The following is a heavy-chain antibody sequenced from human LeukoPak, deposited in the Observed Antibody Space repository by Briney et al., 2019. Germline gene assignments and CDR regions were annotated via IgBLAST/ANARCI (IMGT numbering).Heavy chain of an antibody. D-gene: IGHD1-26*01. V-gene: IGHV3-30-3*01. CDR3: ARDKIVGATNFDS. CDR1: GFTFSSYA. CDR2: ISYDGSNK. J-gene: IGHJ4*02. Sequence: PGGSLRLSCAASGFTFSSYAMHWVRQAPGKGLEWVAVISYDGSNKYYADSVKGRFTISRDNAKNSLYLQMNSLGAEDTAVYYCARDKIVGATNFDSWGQGTLVTVSS.